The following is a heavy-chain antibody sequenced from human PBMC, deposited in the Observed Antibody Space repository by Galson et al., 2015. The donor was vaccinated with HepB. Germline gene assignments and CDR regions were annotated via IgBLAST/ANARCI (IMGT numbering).Heavy chain of an antibody. J-gene: IGHJ3*02. D-gene: IGHD3-22*01. CDR2: IPYDGSNK. V-gene: IGHV3-30*18. CDR1: GFTFSSYG. CDR3: AKVYDSSGYYLHDAFDI. Sequence: SLRLSCAASGFTFSSYGMHWVRQAPGKGLEWVAVIPYDGSNKYYADSVKGRFTISRDNSKNTLYLQMNSLRAEDTAVYYCAKVYDSSGYYLHDAFDIWGQGTMVTVSS.